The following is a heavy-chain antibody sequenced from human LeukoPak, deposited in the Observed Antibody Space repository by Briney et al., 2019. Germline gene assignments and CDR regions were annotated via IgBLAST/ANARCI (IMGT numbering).Heavy chain of an antibody. Sequence: GGSLRLSCEASGFTFSSYAMSWVRQAPGKGLEWVSAISGSATTTYHADSVKGRFTISRDNSKNTLYLQMNSLRADDTAVYYCAMKAVPRPRLHDAFDFWGRGTVVSVSS. V-gene: IGHV3-23*01. D-gene: IGHD5-24*01. J-gene: IGHJ3*01. CDR1: GFTFSSYA. CDR2: ISGSATTT. CDR3: AMKAVPRPRLHDAFDF.